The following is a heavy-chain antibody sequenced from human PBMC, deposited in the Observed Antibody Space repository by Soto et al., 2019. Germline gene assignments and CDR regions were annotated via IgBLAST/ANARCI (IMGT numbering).Heavy chain of an antibody. CDR2: INPGGGST. V-gene: IGHV1-46*03. CDR3: ARDQYQPPGGGFDP. D-gene: IGHD2-2*01. CDR1: GYTFTSYY. Sequence: QVQLVQSGAEVKKPGASVKVSCKASGYTFTSYYMHWMRQAPGQGIEWMGIINPGGGSTSYAQKFQGRVPMTEHTSTSTVYMELSSLRSEDTAVYYCARDQYQPPGGGFDPWGPGSLVTVCS. J-gene: IGHJ5*02.